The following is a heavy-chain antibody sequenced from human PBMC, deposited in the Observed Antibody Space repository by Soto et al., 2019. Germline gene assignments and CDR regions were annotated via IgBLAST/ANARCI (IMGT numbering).Heavy chain of an antibody. J-gene: IGHJ4*02. CDR2: ISGSGGST. D-gene: IGHD6-13*01. CDR1: GFTFSSYA. Sequence: GGSLRLSCAASGFTFSSYAMSWVRQAPGKGLEWVSAISGSGGSTYYADSVKGRFTISRDNSKNTLYLQMNSLRAEDTAVYYCARRGWQQLVFQLDPFDYWGQGTLVTVSS. V-gene: IGHV3-23*01. CDR3: ARRGWQQLVFQLDPFDY.